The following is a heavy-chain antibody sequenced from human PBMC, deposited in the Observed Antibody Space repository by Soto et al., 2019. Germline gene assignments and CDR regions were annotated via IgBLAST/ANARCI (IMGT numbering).Heavy chain of an antibody. CDR2: IIPIFGTA. Sequence: SVKVSCKASGGTFSSYAISWVRQAPGQGLEWMGGIIPIFGTANYAQKFQGRVTITADKSTSTAYMELSSLRSEDTAVYYCARYDYDSSGYYWIFDCWGQGTLVTVSS. J-gene: IGHJ4*02. CDR1: GGTFSSYA. V-gene: IGHV1-69*06. CDR3: ARYDYDSSGYYWIFDC. D-gene: IGHD3-22*01.